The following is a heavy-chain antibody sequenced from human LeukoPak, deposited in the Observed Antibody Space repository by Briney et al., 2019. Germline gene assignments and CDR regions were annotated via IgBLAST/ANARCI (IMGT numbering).Heavy chain of an antibody. V-gene: IGHV3-21*01. J-gene: IGHJ5*02. D-gene: IGHD5-12*01. Sequence: GGSLRLSCAASGFTFSSYSMNWVRQAPGKGLEWVSSISSSSSYIYYADSVKGRFTISRDNAKNSLYLQMNSLRAEDTAVYYCARAHRGYALNWFDPWGHGTLVTVSS. CDR1: GFTFSSYS. CDR2: ISSSSSYI. CDR3: ARAHRGYALNWFDP.